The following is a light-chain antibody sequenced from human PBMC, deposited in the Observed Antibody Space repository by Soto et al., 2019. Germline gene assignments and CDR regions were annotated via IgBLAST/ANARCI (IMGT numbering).Light chain of an antibody. J-gene: IGKJ1*01. V-gene: IGKV3-20*01. CDR3: RQYVSSPAT. Sequence: EIVLKQSTRTLSLSPGERATLSCRASQSVSSSYLAWYQQKPGQAPRLLIYGSSSRAAGIPDRFSGGGSGTDLTLTIGRLGHNDFPVYCGRQYVSSPATFGHRTRLDI. CDR2: GSS. CDR1: QSVSSSY.